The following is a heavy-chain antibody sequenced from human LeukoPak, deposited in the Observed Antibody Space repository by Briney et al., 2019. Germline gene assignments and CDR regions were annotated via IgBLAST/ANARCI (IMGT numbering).Heavy chain of an antibody. Sequence: GGSLRLSCAASGFPLSNYWISWVRQAPGKGLQWVANIKQDGSEKYYVDSVKGRFIISRDNAGNSLFLQMNSLRADDTAVYYCARDLFGLVSDYGGQGTMVTVSS. CDR2: IKQDGSEK. CDR1: GFPLSNYW. D-gene: IGHD4-17*01. CDR3: ARDLFGLVSDY. V-gene: IGHV3-7*03. J-gene: IGHJ3*01.